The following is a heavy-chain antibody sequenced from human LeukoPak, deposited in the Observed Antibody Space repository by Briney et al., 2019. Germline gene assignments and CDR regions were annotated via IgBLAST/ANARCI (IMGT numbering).Heavy chain of an antibody. D-gene: IGHD1-7*01. CDR1: GFTFSNYW. CDR3: ARDVDWNYDL. J-gene: IGHJ1*01. CDR2: IKGSDK. V-gene: IGHV3-7*01. Sequence: RPGGSLRLSCVGSGFTFSNYWMNWVRQAPGKGLEWVANIKGSDKGHVDSVKGRFSVSRDDARNSLYLQMDSLRAEDTAVYYCARDVDWNYDLWGQGTVVRVSS.